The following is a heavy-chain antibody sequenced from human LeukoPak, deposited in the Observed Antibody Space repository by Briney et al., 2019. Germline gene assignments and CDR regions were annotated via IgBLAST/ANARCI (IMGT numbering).Heavy chain of an antibody. CDR3: ARVGRSWSGYNYLDY. CDR1: GYTFTSYG. Sequence: ASVKVSCKASGYTFTSYGISWVRQAPGQGLEWMGWISAYNGNTNYAQELQGRVTMTTDTSTSTAYMELRSLRSDDTAVYYCARVGRSWSGYNYLDYWGQGTLVTVSS. J-gene: IGHJ4*02. CDR2: ISAYNGNT. D-gene: IGHD3-3*01. V-gene: IGHV1-18*01.